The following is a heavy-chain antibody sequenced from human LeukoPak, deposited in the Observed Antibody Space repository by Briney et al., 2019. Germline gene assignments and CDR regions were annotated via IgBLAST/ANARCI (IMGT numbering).Heavy chain of an antibody. CDR1: VGPLSSSSYY. CDR3: ATRYDGCLQFKDRDY. Sequence: SVTLTLTCTVSVGPLSSSSYYWGWIRQPPGKRLEWIGSIYYSGSTYYNPSLKSRVTISVDPSMNQFSLKLSSVTGDDRAVYCCATRYDGCLQFKDRDYWGQGTLVTVSS. J-gene: IGHJ4*02. D-gene: IGHD5-24*01. V-gene: IGHV4-39*01. CDR2: IYYSGST.